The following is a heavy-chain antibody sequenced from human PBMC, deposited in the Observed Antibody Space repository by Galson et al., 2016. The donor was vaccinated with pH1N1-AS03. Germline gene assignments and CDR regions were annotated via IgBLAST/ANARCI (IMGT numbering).Heavy chain of an antibody. CDR3: AGGEMICDVS. J-gene: IGHJ5*02. D-gene: IGHD3-16*01. Sequence: SLRLSCAASGFDFSYFWMTWVRQAPGKGLEWVANIKQDGSETHYVDSVKGRFTISSDNAKNSLYLQMNSLRVEDTAMDYCAGGEMICDVSWGQGTLVTVSS. CDR1: GFDFSYFW. CDR2: IKQDGSET. V-gene: IGHV3-7*03.